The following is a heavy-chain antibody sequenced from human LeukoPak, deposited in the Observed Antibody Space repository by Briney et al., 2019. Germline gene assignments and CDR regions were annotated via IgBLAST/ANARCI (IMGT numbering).Heavy chain of an antibody. J-gene: IGHJ5*02. CDR3: AKSDWFDP. Sequence: GESLRLSCETSGFTLKNYWMSWLSRAPGKGLEWVSRSKYDGSTAMYAESVKGRFTISRDNARGTLYLQMNSLRVDDTAVYYCAKSDWFDPCGRGILVTVSS. CDR1: GFTLKNYW. V-gene: IGHV3-74*03. CDR2: SKYDGSTA.